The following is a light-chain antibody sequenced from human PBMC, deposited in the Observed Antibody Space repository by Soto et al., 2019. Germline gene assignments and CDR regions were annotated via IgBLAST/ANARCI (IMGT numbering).Light chain of an antibody. CDR1: SSDVRAYNY. Sequence: QSALTQPASVSGSPGPSITISCTGTSSDVRAYNYVSWYQQYPGKTPKLMIYEVKNRPSGVSNRFSGSRPGSTASLTISGLQAEGEGDYYWSSYPTGNTGGYVFGTGTKLPVL. J-gene: IGLJ1*01. CDR3: SSYPTGNTGGYV. V-gene: IGLV2-14*01. CDR2: EVK.